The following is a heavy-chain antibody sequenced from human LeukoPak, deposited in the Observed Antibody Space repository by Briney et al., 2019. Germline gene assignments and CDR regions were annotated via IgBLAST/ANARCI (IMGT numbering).Heavy chain of an antibody. CDR2: IIPIFGTA. J-gene: IGHJ4*02. CDR1: GGTFSSYA. CDR3: ARGRLGSSWYPFDY. D-gene: IGHD6-13*01. V-gene: IGHV1-69*05. Sequence: SVKVSCKASGGTFSSYAISWVRQAPGQGLEWMGGIIPIFGTANYAQKFQGRVTMTRDMSTSTVYMELSSLRSEDTAVYYCARGRLGSSWYPFDYWGQGTLVTVSS.